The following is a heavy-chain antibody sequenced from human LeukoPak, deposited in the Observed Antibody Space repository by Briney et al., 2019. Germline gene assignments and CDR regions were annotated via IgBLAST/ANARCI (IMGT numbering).Heavy chain of an antibody. Sequence: PGGSLRLSCAASGFTFSTYAMDWVRQAPGKGLEWVSYLSSSSSVIYHADSVKGRFTISRDNAKNSLYLQMNSLRDEDTTVYYCAKTFQWYYMDVWGKGTTVTISS. CDR1: GFTFSTYA. V-gene: IGHV3-48*02. D-gene: IGHD2-8*01. CDR2: LSSSSSVI. J-gene: IGHJ6*03. CDR3: AKTFQWYYMDV.